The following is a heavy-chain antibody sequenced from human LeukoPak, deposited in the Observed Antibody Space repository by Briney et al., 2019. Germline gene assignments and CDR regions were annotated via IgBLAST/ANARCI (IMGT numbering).Heavy chain of an antibody. Sequence: SSETLSLTCTVSGGSISSSSYYWGWIRPPPGKGLEWIGSIYYSGSTYYNPSLKSRVTISVDTSKNQFSLKLSSVTAADTAVYYCARSFLEWLSLNVWGQGTTVTVSS. CDR1: GGSISSSSYY. J-gene: IGHJ6*02. D-gene: IGHD3-3*01. CDR3: ARSFLEWLSLNV. CDR2: IYYSGST. V-gene: IGHV4-39*01.